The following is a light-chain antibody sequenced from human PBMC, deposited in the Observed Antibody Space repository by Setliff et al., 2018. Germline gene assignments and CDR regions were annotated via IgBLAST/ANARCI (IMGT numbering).Light chain of an antibody. CDR3: SSFTTHSHLV. J-gene: IGLJ2*01. CDR1: SSDIGAYNY. CDR2: EVS. Sequence: QSALTQPASVSGSPGQSITISCTGTSSDIGAYNYVTWYQQYPGKVPEVLIYEVSNRMAGVSFRFSGSKSGNTASLTISGLQTEDEADYYCSSFTTHSHLVFGGGTKVTLL. V-gene: IGLV2-14*01.